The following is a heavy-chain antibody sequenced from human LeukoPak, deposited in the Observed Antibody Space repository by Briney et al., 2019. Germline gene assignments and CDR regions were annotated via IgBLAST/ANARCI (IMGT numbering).Heavy chain of an antibody. CDR1: GFTFIDYD. D-gene: IGHD6-19*01. CDR3: ARGGIQVSGIDEFDY. CDR2: IGIRGDT. J-gene: IGHJ4*02. Sequence: GGSLRISCAASGFTFIDYDMHWVRQVIGKGLEWVSAIGIRGDTHYSGSVKGRFTISRENAESSLYLQMNSLRAEDTAVYYCARGGIQVSGIDEFDYWGQGTLVTVSS. V-gene: IGHV3-13*01.